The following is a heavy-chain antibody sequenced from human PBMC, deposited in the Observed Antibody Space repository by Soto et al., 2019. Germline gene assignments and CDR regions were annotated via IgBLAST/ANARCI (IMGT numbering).Heavy chain of an antibody. J-gene: IGHJ4*02. CDR1: GGSISSYY. CDR3: ARSQKRTYSSSWYYYFDY. Sequence: SETLSLTCTVSGGSISSYYWSWIRQPPGKGLEWIGYIYYSGSTNYNPSLKSRVTISVDTSKNQFSLRLSSVTAADTAVYYCARSQKRTYSSSWYYYFDYWGQGTLVTVSS. CDR2: IYYSGST. D-gene: IGHD6-13*01. V-gene: IGHV4-59*01.